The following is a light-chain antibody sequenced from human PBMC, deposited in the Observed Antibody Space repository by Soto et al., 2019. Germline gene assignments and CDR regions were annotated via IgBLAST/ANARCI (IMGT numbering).Light chain of an antibody. J-gene: IGKJ2*01. CDR2: GAS. Sequence: EIVLTQSPGTLSLSPGERATLSCRASQSVSSTYFAWYQKKPGQAPRLLIYGASSRATGIPDRFSGSGSGTDFTLNVSRLEPEDFAVYYCQHYGSSLYTFGQGTKLEIK. CDR1: QSVSSTY. V-gene: IGKV3-20*01. CDR3: QHYGSSLYT.